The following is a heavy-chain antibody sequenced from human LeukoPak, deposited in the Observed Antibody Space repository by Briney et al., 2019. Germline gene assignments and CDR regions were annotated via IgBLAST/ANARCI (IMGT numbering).Heavy chain of an antibody. CDR3: ARSHYYASSGYHGPFDY. V-gene: IGHV4-31*03. CDR2: IYYSGST. J-gene: IGHJ4*02. CDR1: RGSISSGGDY. Sequence: SETLSLTCTVSRGSISSGGDYWSGIRRHPGKGLEWIGYIYYSGSTYYNPSLKSRVTISVDTSKNQFSLKLSSVTAADTAVYYCARSHYYASSGYHGPFDYWGQGTLVTVSS. D-gene: IGHD3-22*01.